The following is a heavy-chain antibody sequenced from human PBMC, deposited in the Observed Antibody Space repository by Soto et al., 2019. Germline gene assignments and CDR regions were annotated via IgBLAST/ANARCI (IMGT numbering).Heavy chain of an antibody. V-gene: IGHV3-21*02. CDR2: INPSSSHI. Sequence: EVQLVESGGGLVMPGGSLRLSCAASGFTFASYHMSWVRQAPGKGLDWVSSINPSSSHIYYADSVRGRFAISRDDSNNSLYLHMNSLRTADVAIYYGARGYWGGVGCYLRRDAFDVWGQGTTVMVSS. D-gene: IGHD2-15*01. CDR3: ARGYWGGVGCYLRRDAFDV. J-gene: IGHJ3*01. CDR1: GFTFASYH.